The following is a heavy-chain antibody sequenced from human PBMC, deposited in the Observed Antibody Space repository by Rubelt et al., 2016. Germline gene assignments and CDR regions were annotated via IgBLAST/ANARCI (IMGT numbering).Heavy chain of an antibody. V-gene: IGHV4-59*01. Sequence: GPGLVKPSETLSLTCTVSGGSISSYYWSWIRQPPGKGLEWIGYIYYSGSTNYNPSLKSRVTISVDTSKNQFSLKLSSVTAADTAVYYCARRGGSYFALFDYWGQGTLVTVSS. D-gene: IGHD1-26*01. CDR3: ARRGGSYFALFDY. CDR1: GGSISSYY. CDR2: IYYSGST. J-gene: IGHJ4*02.